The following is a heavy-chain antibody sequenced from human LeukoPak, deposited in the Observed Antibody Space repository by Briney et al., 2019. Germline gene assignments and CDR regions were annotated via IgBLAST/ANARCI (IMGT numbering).Heavy chain of an antibody. CDR3: ARQVAVAGITYYYYGMDV. J-gene: IGHJ6*02. CDR2: IYYSGST. D-gene: IGHD6-19*01. CDR1: GGSISSYY. Sequence: PSETLSLTCTVSGGSISSYYWSWIRQPPGKGLEWIGYIYYSGSTNYNPSLKSRVTISVDTSKNQFSLKLSSVTAADTAVYYCARQVAVAGITYYYYGMDVWGQGTTVTVSS. V-gene: IGHV4-59*08.